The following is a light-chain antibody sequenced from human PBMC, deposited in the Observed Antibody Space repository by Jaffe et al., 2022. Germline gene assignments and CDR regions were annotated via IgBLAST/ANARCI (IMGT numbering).Light chain of an antibody. CDR1: SSDVGYYNY. CDR3: SSHTRTSTYV. V-gene: IGLV2-14*01. J-gene: IGLJ1*01. CDR2: EVI. Sequence: QPALTQPASVSGSPGQSITISCTGTSSDVGYYNYVSWYQQHPGKAPRLMIYEVINRPSGISNRFSGSKSGNTASLTISGLQAEDEADYYCSSHTRTSTYVFGTGTKVTVL.